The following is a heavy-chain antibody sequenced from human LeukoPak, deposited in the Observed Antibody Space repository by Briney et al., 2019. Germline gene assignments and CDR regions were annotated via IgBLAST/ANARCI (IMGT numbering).Heavy chain of an antibody. CDR1: GYSISSGYY. D-gene: IGHD2-15*01. Sequence: PSETLSLTCTVSGYSISSGYYWGWIRQPPGKGLEWIGSIYHSGSTYYNPSLKGRVTISVDTSTNQFSLKLSSVTAADTAVYYCARDLLDCSGGSCYSRANWFDPWGQGTLVTVSS. V-gene: IGHV4-38-2*02. J-gene: IGHJ5*02. CDR2: IYHSGST. CDR3: ARDLLDCSGGSCYSRANWFDP.